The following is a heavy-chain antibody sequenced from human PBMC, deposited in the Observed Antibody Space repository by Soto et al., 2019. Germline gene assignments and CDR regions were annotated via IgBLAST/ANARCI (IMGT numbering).Heavy chain of an antibody. Sequence: LRLSCAASGFTFSSYGMHWVRQAPGKGLEWVAVISYDGSNKYYADSVKGRFTISRDNSKNTRYLQMNSLRAEDTAVYYCAKVLSGWELRQFIDYWGQGTLVTVSS. D-gene: IGHD1-26*01. CDR2: ISYDGSNK. CDR1: GFTFSSYG. V-gene: IGHV3-30*18. CDR3: AKVLSGWELRQFIDY. J-gene: IGHJ4*02.